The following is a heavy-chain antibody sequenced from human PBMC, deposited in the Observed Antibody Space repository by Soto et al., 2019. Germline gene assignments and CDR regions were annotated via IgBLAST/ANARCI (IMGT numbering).Heavy chain of an antibody. Sequence: PGGSLRLSCAASGFTFSSYDMHWVRQATGKGLEWVPAIGTAGDTYYPGSVKGRFTISRENAKNSLYLQMNSLRAGDTAVYYCARWDSSGYSFDYWGHGTLVTVSS. CDR3: ARWDSSGYSFDY. CDR2: IGTAGDT. D-gene: IGHD3-22*01. V-gene: IGHV3-13*01. J-gene: IGHJ4*01. CDR1: GFTFSSYD.